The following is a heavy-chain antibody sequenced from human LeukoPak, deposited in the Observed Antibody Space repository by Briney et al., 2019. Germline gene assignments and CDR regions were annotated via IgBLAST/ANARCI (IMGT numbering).Heavy chain of an antibody. CDR2: INPNSGGT. CDR1: GYTFTGYY. J-gene: IGHJ4*02. V-gene: IGHV1-2*02. CDR3: ARVNNYCDSSGYLYYFDY. D-gene: IGHD3-22*01. Sequence: ASVKVSCKASGYTFTGYYMHWVRQAPGQGLEWVGWINPNSGGTNYAQKFQGRVTMTRDTSISTAYMELSSLRSDDTAVYYCARVNNYCDSSGYLYYFDYWGQGTLVTVSS.